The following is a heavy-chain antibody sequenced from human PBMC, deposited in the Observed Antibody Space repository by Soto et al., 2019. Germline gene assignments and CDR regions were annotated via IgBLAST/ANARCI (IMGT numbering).Heavy chain of an antibody. Sequence: GGSLRLSCAASGFTFSSYAMSWVRQAPGKGLEWVSAISGSGGSTYYADSVKGRFTISRDNSKNTLYLQMNSLRAEDTAVYYYAKDFRRISGYDLHDAFDIWGQGTMVTVSS. V-gene: IGHV3-23*01. CDR2: ISGSGGST. CDR3: AKDFRRISGYDLHDAFDI. J-gene: IGHJ3*02. CDR1: GFTFSSYA. D-gene: IGHD5-12*01.